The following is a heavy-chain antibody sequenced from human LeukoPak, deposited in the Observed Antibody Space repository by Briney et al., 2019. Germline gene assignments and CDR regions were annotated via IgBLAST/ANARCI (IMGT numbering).Heavy chain of an antibody. J-gene: IGHJ6*02. CDR3: ARYPVDTARNYYYHYGMDV. D-gene: IGHD5-18*01. CDR2: ISAYNGNT. V-gene: IGHV1-18*01. CDR1: GYTFTSYG. Sequence: ASVNVSCKASGYTFTSYGISWGRQAPGQGLEWMGWISAYNGNTNYAQKLQGRVTMTTDTSTSTAYMELRSLRSDDTAVYYCARYPVDTARNYYYHYGMDVWGQGTTVTVSS.